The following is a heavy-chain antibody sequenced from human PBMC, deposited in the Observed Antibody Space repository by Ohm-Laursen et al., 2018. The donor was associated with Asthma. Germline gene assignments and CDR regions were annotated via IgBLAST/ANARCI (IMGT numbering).Heavy chain of an antibody. D-gene: IGHD3-10*01. V-gene: IGHV3-30*18. CDR3: AKDLFTVISQYHYFYGMDV. Sequence: SLRLSCTASGFTFNRCGMHWVRQAPGKGLEWVAVISYDGSNKYYADSVKGRFTISRDNSKNTLYLQMNSLRAEDTAVYYCAKDLFTVISQYHYFYGMDVWGQGTTVTVSS. CDR1: GFTFNRCG. CDR2: ISYDGSNK. J-gene: IGHJ6*02.